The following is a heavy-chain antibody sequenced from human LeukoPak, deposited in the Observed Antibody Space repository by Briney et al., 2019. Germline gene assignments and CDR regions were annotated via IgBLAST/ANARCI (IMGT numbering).Heavy chain of an antibody. J-gene: IGHJ4*02. D-gene: IGHD1-26*01. CDR2: ISAYNGNT. V-gene: IGHV1-18*01. Sequence: GASVKVSCKASGGTFSSYAISWVRQAPGQGLEWMGWISAYNGNTNYAQKLQGRVTMTTDTSTSTAYMELRSLRSDDTAVYYCARAHSGSYSDYWGQGTLVTVSS. CDR3: ARAHSGSYSDY. CDR1: GGTFSSYA.